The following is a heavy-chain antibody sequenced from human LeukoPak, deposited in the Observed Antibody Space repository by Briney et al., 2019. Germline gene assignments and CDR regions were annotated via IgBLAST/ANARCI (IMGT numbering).Heavy chain of an antibody. V-gene: IGHV3-7*01. J-gene: IGHJ1*01. CDR1: GFTFSSYW. Sequence: GGSLRLSCAASGFTFSSYWMRWVRQAPGKGLEWVANIKQDGSGKNYVDSVKGRFTISRDNAKNSLYLQMNSLRAEDTAVYYCARRGDGYGGMTARYFQHWGQGTLVTVSS. CDR3: ARRGDGYGGMTARYFQH. D-gene: IGHD4-23*01. CDR2: IKQDGSGK.